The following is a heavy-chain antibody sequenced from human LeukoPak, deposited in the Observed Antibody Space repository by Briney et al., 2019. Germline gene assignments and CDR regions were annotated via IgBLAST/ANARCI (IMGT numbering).Heavy chain of an antibody. CDR2: IYYSGST. CDR3: ARVSTVVPGAFDI. Sequence: SETLSLTCTVSGGSISSYYWSWIRQPPGKGLEWIGYIYYSGSTNYNPSLKSRVTISVDTSKNQSSQKLSSVTAADTAVYYCARVSTVVPGAFDIWGQGTMVTVSS. J-gene: IGHJ3*02. D-gene: IGHD4-23*01. V-gene: IGHV4-59*01. CDR1: GGSISSYY.